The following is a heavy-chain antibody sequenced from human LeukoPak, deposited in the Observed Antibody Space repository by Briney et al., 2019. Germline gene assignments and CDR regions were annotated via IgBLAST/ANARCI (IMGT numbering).Heavy chain of an antibody. D-gene: IGHD3/OR15-3a*01. Sequence: GASVKVSCKASGYSVISYHMHWGRQGPGQGKGWKGISNPSAGRTNYEQKFQERGTMTREKSTSKVYMEMSRLRSEEATVYYCVRQAVTIFALVRTQTTKRPHRFYPWGQGTLVTVSS. J-gene: IGHJ5*02. V-gene: IGHV1-46*01. CDR3: VRQAVTIFALVRTQTTKRPHRFYP. CDR2: SNPSAGRT. CDR1: GYSVISYH.